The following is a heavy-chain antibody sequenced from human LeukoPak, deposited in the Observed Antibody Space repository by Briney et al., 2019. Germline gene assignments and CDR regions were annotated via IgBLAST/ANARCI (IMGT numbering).Heavy chain of an antibody. CDR2: INGDGSRT. J-gene: IGHJ4*02. CDR1: GFTFSTYW. D-gene: IGHD7-27*01. CDR3: AKDPQANWEYYFDY. Sequence: PGGSLRLSCAASGFTFSTYWMHWVRQAPGKGLVWVSRINGDGSRTDYADSVKGRFTISRDNSRNTLYLQMSSLRVEDTAIYYCAKDPQANWEYYFDYWGQGTLVTVSS. V-gene: IGHV3-74*01.